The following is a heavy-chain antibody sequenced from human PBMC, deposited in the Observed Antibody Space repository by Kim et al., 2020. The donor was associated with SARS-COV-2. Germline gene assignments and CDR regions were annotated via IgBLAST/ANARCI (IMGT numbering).Heavy chain of an antibody. J-gene: IGHJ3*02. V-gene: IGHV3-74*01. Sequence: SVKGRFTIPSDNAKNTLYLKMNSLRAEDTAVYYCARATSVAGSNDAFDIWGQGTVVTVSS. D-gene: IGHD6-19*01. CDR3: ARATSVAGSNDAFDI.